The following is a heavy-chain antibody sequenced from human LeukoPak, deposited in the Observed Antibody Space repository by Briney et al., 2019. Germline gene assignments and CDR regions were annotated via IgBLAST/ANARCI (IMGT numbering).Heavy chain of an antibody. CDR3: ARDMREGYYYYYMDV. Sequence: SETLSLTCTVSGGSIGSYYWSWIRQPPGKGLEWIGYIYYSGSTNYNPSLKSRVTISVDTSKNQFSLKLSSVTAADTAVYYCARDMREGYYYYYMDVWGKGTTVTISS. J-gene: IGHJ6*03. CDR2: IYYSGST. CDR1: GGSIGSYY. D-gene: IGHD3-16*01. V-gene: IGHV4-59*01.